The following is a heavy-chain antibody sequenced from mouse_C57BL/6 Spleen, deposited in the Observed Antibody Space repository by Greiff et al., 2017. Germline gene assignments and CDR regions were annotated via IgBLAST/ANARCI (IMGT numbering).Heavy chain of an antibody. D-gene: IGHD3-2*02. J-gene: IGHJ3*01. CDR3: ARKSHSSGYPFAY. V-gene: IGHV1-50*01. CDR1: GYTFTSYW. CDR2: IDPSDSYT. Sequence: VQLQQPGAELVKPGASVKLSCKASGYTFTSYWMQWVKQRPGQGLEWIGEIDPSDSYTNYNQKFKGKATLTVDTSSSTAYMQLSSLTSEDSAVYYCARKSHSSGYPFAYWGQGTLVTVSA.